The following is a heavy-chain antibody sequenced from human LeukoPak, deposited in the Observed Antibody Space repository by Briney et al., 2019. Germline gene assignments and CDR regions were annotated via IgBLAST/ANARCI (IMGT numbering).Heavy chain of an antibody. V-gene: IGHV3-7*01. Sequence: GRSLRLSCAASGFTFSSYWMNWVSQAPRKWLEWVANIKPDGSEIYYVESVKGRFTISRDNAKNSLYLQMNSLRADDTAVYSCARLMHYYDSIGKVHWYLDLWGRGTLVTVSS. CDR3: ARLMHYYDSIGKVHWYLDL. CDR1: GFTFSSYW. J-gene: IGHJ2*01. CDR2: IKPDGSEI. D-gene: IGHD3-22*01.